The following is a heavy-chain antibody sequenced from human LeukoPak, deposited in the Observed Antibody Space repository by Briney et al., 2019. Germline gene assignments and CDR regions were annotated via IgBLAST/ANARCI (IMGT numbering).Heavy chain of an antibody. CDR1: GGSINSYY. CDR3: ARGGKATVVTM. V-gene: IGHV4-4*07. J-gene: IGHJ4*02. Sequence: PSETLSLTCTVSGGSINSYYWSWIRQPAGKGLEWIGRIYSSGSTNYNPSLKSRVSMSVDTSKNQFSLKLTSVTAAETSVYYCARGGKATVVTMWGQGILVTVSP. CDR2: IYSSGST. D-gene: IGHD4-23*01.